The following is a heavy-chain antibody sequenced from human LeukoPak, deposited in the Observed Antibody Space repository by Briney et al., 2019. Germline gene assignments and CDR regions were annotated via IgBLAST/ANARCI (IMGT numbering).Heavy chain of an antibody. V-gene: IGHV4-34*01. Sequence: PSETLSLTCAVYGGSFSGYYWSWIRQPPGKGLEWIGEINHSGSTNYNPSLKSRVTISVDTSKNQFSLKLSSVTAADTAVYYCARGAYRITISWAFFDYWGQGTLVTVPS. CDR1: GGSFSGYY. D-gene: IGHD3-3*01. J-gene: IGHJ4*02. CDR2: INHSGST. CDR3: ARGAYRITISWAFFDY.